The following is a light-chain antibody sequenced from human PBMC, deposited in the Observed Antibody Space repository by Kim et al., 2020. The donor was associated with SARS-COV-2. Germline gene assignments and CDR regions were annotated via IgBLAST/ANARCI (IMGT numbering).Light chain of an antibody. CDR2: KAS. J-gene: IGKJ2*01. CDR3: QQYNFYPYT. CDR1: QSVSSW. V-gene: IGKV1-5*03. Sequence: ASVRDRVTITSRASQSVSSWLAWNQQRPGKDPNLLSYKASGLQSGVPSRFSGSGYGTEFTLTISSLQPDDFATYYCQQYNFYPYTFGQGTKLEI.